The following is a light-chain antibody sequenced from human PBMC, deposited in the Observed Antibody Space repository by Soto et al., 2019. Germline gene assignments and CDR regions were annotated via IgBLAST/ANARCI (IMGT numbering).Light chain of an antibody. Sequence: DIQLTQSPSSLSASVEDRVTITCRASQNIRSYLSWYQQKPGKAPKLLIYSASSLQSGVPSRFSGSGSWTDFTLTISSLQPEDFATYYCQQSYTTPWTFGQGTKVEIK. CDR2: SAS. J-gene: IGKJ1*01. CDR3: QQSYTTPWT. CDR1: QNIRSY. V-gene: IGKV1-39*01.